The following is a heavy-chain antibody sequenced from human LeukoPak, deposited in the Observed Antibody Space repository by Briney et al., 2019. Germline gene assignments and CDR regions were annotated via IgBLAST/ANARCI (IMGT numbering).Heavy chain of an antibody. D-gene: IGHD4-17*01. CDR2: FNHSGST. J-gene: IGHJ1*01. CDR3: ARGHSPVTTKVSYFQH. CDR1: GGSFSGYY. V-gene: IGHV4-34*01. Sequence: PSETLSLTCAVYGGSFSGYYWSWIRQPPGKGLEWIGEFNHSGSTNYNPSLKSRVTILVDTSKNQFSLKLSSVTAADTAVYYCARGHSPVTTKVSYFQHWGQGTLVTVSS.